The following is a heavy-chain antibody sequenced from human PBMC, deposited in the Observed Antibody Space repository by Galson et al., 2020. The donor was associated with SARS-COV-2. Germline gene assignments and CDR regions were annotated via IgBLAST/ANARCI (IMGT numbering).Heavy chain of an antibody. D-gene: IGHD3-10*01. CDR1: GFSLTTSGVG. J-gene: IGHJ4*02. CDR3: ARYLLWFGQSQEAKYSFDD. V-gene: IGHV2-5*02. Sequence: KMSGPTLVKPTQTLTLTCTFSGFSLTTSGVGVGWIRQPPGKALEWLAHVSWDDQESYSPSLKTRLTIMKDTSKNQVVLTMTNMDPVDTATYYCARYLLWFGQSQEAKYSFDDWGQGIMITVSS. CDR2: VSWDDQE.